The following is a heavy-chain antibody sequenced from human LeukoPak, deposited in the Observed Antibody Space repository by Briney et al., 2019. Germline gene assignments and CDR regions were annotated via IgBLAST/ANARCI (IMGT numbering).Heavy chain of an antibody. V-gene: IGHV3-30*04. D-gene: IGHD6-13*01. CDR2: ISYDGSTN. J-gene: IGHJ6*02. CDR3: ARDAGAARYHGMDV. CDR1: GFTFSSYA. Sequence: GGSLRLSCAASGFTFSSYALHWVRQAPGKGLEWVAVISYDGSTNYYADSVKGRFTISRDNSKNTLNLQMNSLRAEDTAVYYCARDAGAARYHGMDVWGQGTTVTVPS.